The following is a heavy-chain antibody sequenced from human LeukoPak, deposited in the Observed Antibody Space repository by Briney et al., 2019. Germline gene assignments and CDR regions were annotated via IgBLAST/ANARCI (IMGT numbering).Heavy chain of an antibody. Sequence: GGSLRLSCAASGFTFTSHAMSWVRQAPGKGLEWVSTISGSGFGSGTYYADSVKGRFTISRDNSKNTLYLQMNSLRAEDTAVYYCAKPTSQRRIAVAVKDFDYWGQGTLVTVSS. CDR1: GFTFTSHA. V-gene: IGHV3-23*01. CDR2: ISGSGFGSGT. J-gene: IGHJ4*02. D-gene: IGHD6-19*01. CDR3: AKPTSQRRIAVAVKDFDY.